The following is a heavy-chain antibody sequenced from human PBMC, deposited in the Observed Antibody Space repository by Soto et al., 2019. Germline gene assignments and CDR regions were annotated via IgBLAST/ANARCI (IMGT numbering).Heavy chain of an antibody. Sequence: QVQLVQSGTEVKRPGDSVKVSCKASGYTFTGYYVHWVRQAPGQGLEWMGWINPNSGDTYLAQRFQGVVTMNRDTSIGTAYMELRGLTSDDTAEYYCAKGGAIVAAGTRVYLYNAMDVWGQGTTVPVSS. D-gene: IGHD1-26*01. CDR2: INPNSGDT. CDR1: GYTFTGYY. J-gene: IGHJ6*02. V-gene: IGHV1-2*02. CDR3: AKGGAIVAAGTRVYLYNAMDV.